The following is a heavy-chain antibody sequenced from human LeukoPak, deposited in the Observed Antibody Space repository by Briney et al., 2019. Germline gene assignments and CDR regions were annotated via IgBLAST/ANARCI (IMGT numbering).Heavy chain of an antibody. J-gene: IGHJ4*02. CDR3: ARSLPYGTTWYGRSDF. CDR2: IYSGGST. Sequence: HPGGSLRLSCAASGFTVSSNYMSWVRQAPGKGLEWVSVIYSGGSTYYADSVKGRFTISRDNAMNSLYLQMNSLRAEDTAIYYCARSLPYGTTWYGRSDFWGQGTLVTVSS. D-gene: IGHD6-13*01. V-gene: IGHV3-53*01. CDR1: GFTVSSNY.